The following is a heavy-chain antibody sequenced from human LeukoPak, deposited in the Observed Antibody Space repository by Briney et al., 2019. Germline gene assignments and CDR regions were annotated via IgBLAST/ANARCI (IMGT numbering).Heavy chain of an antibody. V-gene: IGHV3-66*01. J-gene: IGHJ4*02. Sequence: GGSLRLSCAASGFTVSSNYLSWVRQAPGKGPEWVSVVYSGGSTYYADSVKGRLTISRDNSNNTLYLQMNSLRAEDTAVYYCAGATKYYFDYWGQGTLVTVSS. CDR2: VYSGGST. CDR1: GFTVSSNY. CDR3: AGATKYYFDY. D-gene: IGHD1-26*01.